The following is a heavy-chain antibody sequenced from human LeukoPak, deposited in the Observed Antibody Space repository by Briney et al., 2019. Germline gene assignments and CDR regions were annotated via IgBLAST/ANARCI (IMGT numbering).Heavy chain of an antibody. CDR2: ISYDGSNK. Sequence: GGSVRLSCAASGFTFSSYAMHWVRQAPGKGLEWVAVISYDGSNKYYADSVKGRFTISRDNGQNSLYLQMNSLRAEDTAVYYCARREPQGCSGTSCFAGPVGHWGQGTLVTVSS. CDR1: GFTFSSYA. D-gene: IGHD2-2*01. CDR3: ARREPQGCSGTSCFAGPVGH. V-gene: IGHV3-30-3*01. J-gene: IGHJ4*02.